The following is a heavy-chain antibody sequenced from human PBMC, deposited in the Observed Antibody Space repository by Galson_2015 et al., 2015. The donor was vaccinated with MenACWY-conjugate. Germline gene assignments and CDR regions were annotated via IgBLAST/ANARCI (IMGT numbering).Heavy chain of an antibody. V-gene: IGHV4-39*01. CDR2: IYYSGST. CDR3: ARAGYSSGPADY. J-gene: IGHJ4*02. Sequence: LSLTCTVSGGSISSSSYYWGWIRQPPGKGLEWIGSIYYSGSTYYNPSLKSRVTISVDTSKNQFSLKLSSVTAADTAVYYCARAGYSSGPADYWGQGTLLTVSS. CDR1: GGSISSSSYY. D-gene: IGHD6-19*01.